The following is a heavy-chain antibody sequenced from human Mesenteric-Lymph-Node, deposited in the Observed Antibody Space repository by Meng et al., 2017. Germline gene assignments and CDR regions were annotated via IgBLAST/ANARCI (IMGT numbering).Heavy chain of an antibody. CDR2: IGGSGGRI. J-gene: IGHJ4*02. Sequence: EVQLLESGGGLVPPGGFLRLSCEASAFTSTNYAMSWVRQAPGKGLEWVSTIGGSGGRIFYADSVKGRFTISRDNSKNTVYLQMNSLRVEDTAIYYCAKRVEWQQLAPFDYWGRGTLVTVSS. CDR3: AKRVEWQQLAPFDY. V-gene: IGHV3-23*01. CDR1: AFTSTNYA. D-gene: IGHD6-13*01.